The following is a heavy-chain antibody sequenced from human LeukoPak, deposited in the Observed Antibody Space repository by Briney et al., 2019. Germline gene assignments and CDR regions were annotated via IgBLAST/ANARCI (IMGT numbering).Heavy chain of an antibody. Sequence: SVKVSCKASGGTFSSYAISWVRQAPGQGLEWMGGIIPIFGTANYAQKFQGRVTITADESTSTAYMELSSLRSEDTAVYYCARGVTMVRGVISNNYYYYYGMDVWGKGTTVAVPS. CDR2: IIPIFGTA. D-gene: IGHD3-10*01. CDR3: ARGVTMVRGVISNNYYYYYGMDV. V-gene: IGHV1-69*13. J-gene: IGHJ6*04. CDR1: GGTFSSYA.